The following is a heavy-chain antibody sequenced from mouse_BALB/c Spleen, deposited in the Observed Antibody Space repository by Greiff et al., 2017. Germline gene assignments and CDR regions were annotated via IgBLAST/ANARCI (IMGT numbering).Heavy chain of an antibody. CDR3: ARRDYYGDYAMDY. D-gene: IGHD1-2*01. Sequence: EVKLMESGGGLVQPGGSLKLSCAASGFTFSSYTMSWVRQTPEKRLEWVAYISNGGGSTYYPDTVKGRFTISRDNAKNTLYLQMSSLKSEDTAMYYCARRDYYGDYAMDYWGQGTSVTVSS. V-gene: IGHV5-12-2*01. CDR1: GFTFSSYT. J-gene: IGHJ4*01. CDR2: ISNGGGST.